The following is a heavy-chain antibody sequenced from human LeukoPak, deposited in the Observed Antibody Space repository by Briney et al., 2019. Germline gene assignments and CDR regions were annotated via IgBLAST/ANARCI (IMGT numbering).Heavy chain of an antibody. J-gene: IGHJ4*02. CDR3: AKQSGLTTVTSYFDY. CDR2: ISYDGSNK. Sequence: GGSLRLSCAASGFTFSSYGMHWVRQAPGKGLEWVAVISYDGSNKYYADSVKGRFTISRDNSKYTLYLQMNSLRAEDTAVYYCAKQSGLTTVTSYFDYWGQGTLVTVSS. D-gene: IGHD4-11*01. V-gene: IGHV3-30*18. CDR1: GFTFSSYG.